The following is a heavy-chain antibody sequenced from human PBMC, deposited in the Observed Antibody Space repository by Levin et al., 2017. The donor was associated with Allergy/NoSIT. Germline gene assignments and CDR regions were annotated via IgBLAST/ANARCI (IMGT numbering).Heavy chain of an antibody. CDR2: ISGSGGST. CDR3: AKDRLGSWFDP. D-gene: IGHD7-27*01. V-gene: IGHV3-23*01. J-gene: IGHJ5*02. CDR1: GFTFSSYS. Sequence: GGSLRLSCAASGFTFSSYSMSWVRQAPGKGLEWVSAISGSGGSTYYADSVKGRFTISRDNSKNTLYLQMNGLRAEDTAVYYCAKDRLGSWFDPWGQGTLVTVSS.